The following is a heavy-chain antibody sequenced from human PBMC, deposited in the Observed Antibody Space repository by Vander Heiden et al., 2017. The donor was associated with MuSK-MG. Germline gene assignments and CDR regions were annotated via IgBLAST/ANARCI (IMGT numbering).Heavy chain of an antibody. CDR2: IIPILGIA. Sequence: QVQLVQSGAEVKKPGSSVKVSCKASGGTFSSYAISWVRQAPGQGLEWMGGIIPILGIANSAQKFQGRVTITADESTSTAYMELSSLRSEDTAVYYCARNSNKGDYYDSSGYYYDYWGQGTLVTVSS. J-gene: IGHJ4*02. V-gene: IGHV1-69*04. D-gene: IGHD3-22*01. CDR1: GGTFSSYA. CDR3: ARNSNKGDYYDSSGYYYDY.